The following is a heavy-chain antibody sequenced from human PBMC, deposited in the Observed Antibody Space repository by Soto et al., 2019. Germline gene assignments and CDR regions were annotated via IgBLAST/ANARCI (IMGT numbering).Heavy chain of an antibody. CDR2: ISGSGTST. J-gene: IGHJ6*02. D-gene: IGHD1-1*01. V-gene: IGHV3-23*01. Sequence: GGSLRLSCITSGFTFSNYGMSWFRQAPGKGLEWVSGISGSGTSTYYADSVKGRFAISRDNLKNTLYLQINSLRVEDTALYYCASMEGPTAYYYAMDVWGQGTTVTVSS. CDR1: GFTFSNYG. CDR3: ASMEGPTAYYYAMDV.